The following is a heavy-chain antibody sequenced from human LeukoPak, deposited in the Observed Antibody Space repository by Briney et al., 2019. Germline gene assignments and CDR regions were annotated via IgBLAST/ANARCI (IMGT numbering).Heavy chain of an antibody. J-gene: IGHJ6*03. D-gene: IGHD4-23*01. CDR3: SRSHDYGGLYFYYYMDV. CDR2: LDSSGST. CDR1: GGYISSRSDY. V-gene: IGHV4-39*01. Sequence: SETLSLTCTVSGGYISSRSDYWGWIRQTPGKGLEWIGNLDSSGSTYYNPSLKSRVTISVGTSKNQFSLNLRSVTAADTAIYFCSRSHDYGGLYFYYYMDVWGKGTTVTVSS.